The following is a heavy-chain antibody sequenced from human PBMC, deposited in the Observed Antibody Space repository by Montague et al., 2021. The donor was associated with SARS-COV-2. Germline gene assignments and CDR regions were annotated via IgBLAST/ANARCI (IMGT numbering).Heavy chain of an antibody. Sequence: SETLSLTCAVYDGSLGDSLWAWIRQSPGKGLGWIGGVKQGGSSNYNPSLGSRVDISVDMSKNQFSLNLLSVTAADTALYFCARRTDKWHWYYYTGFDVWGPGTAVTVS. CDR3: ARRTDKWHWYYYTGFDV. J-gene: IGHJ6*02. D-gene: IGHD1-7*01. V-gene: IGHV4-34*01. CDR2: VKQGGSS. CDR1: DGSLGDSL.